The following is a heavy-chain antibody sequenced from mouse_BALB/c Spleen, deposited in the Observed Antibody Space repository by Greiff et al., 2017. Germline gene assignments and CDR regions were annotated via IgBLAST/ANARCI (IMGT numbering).Heavy chain of an antibody. CDR1: GYSFTSYY. Sequence: QVQLQQSGPELVKPGASVKISCKASGYSFTSYYIHWVKQRPGQGLEWIGWIFPGSGNTKYNEKFKGKATLTADTSSSTAYMQLSSLTSEDSAVYFCARSYYGSPYAMDYWGQGTSVTVSS. J-gene: IGHJ4*01. D-gene: IGHD1-1*01. CDR3: ARSYYGSPYAMDY. CDR2: IFPGSGNT. V-gene: IGHV1-66*01.